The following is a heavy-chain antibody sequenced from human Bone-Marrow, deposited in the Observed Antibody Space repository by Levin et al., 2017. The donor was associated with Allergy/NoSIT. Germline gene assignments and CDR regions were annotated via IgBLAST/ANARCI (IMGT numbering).Heavy chain of an antibody. CDR2: INWNSDQI. V-gene: IGHV3-9*01. J-gene: IGHJ4*02. Sequence: GGSLRLSCSVSGPIIEDYVMHWVRQVPGKGLEWVAGINWNSDQIDYAGSVQGRFTISRDNPKNSLFLQMRSFRVDDAAVYYYSAVASRPYWGQGTLVTVS. CDR3: SAVASRPY. CDR1: GPIIEDYV. D-gene: IGHD6-6*01.